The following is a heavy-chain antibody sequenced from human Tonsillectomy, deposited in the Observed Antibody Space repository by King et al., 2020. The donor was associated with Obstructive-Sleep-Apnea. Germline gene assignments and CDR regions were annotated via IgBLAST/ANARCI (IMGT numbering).Heavy chain of an antibody. D-gene: IGHD3-10*01. Sequence: QLVQSGAEVKKPGASVKVSCKASGYTFNTYGISWVRQAPGQGLEWMGWISVYNGNTNYAQKFQGRVTMTTDTSTNTAYMGLRSLRSDDTAVYYCARGGWFGELEYNWFDPWGQGTLVTVSS. V-gene: IGHV1-18*01. J-gene: IGHJ5*02. CDR3: ARGGWFGELEYNWFDP. CDR2: ISVYNGNT. CDR1: GYTFNTYG.